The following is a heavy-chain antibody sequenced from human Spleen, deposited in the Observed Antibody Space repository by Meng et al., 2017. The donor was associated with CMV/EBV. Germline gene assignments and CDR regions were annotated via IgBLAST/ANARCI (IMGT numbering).Heavy chain of an antibody. Sequence: FSSYGISWVRQAPGQGLEWMGGIIPIFGTANYAQKFQGRVTITTDESTSTAYMELSSLRSEDTAVYYCAVGYCSSTSCISYNWFDPWGQGTLVTVSS. V-gene: IGHV1-69*05. CDR1: FSSYG. CDR3: AVGYCSSTSCISYNWFDP. CDR2: IIPIFGTA. D-gene: IGHD2-2*01. J-gene: IGHJ5*02.